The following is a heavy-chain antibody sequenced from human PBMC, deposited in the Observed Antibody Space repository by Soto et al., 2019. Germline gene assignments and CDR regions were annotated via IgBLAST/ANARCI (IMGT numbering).Heavy chain of an antibody. CDR2: INWNGGST. CDR3: ARDLKKYDYIWGSPYT. V-gene: IGHV3-20*01. CDR1: GFTFDDYG. Sequence: EVQLVASGGGVVRPGGSLRLSCAASGFTFDDYGMSWVRQAPGKGLEWGSGINWNGGSTGYSVSVKGRFTISRDNAKNSLYLQMNSLRAEDTALYHCARDLKKYDYIWGSPYTCGQGTLVTVSS. D-gene: IGHD3-16*01. J-gene: IGHJ5*02.